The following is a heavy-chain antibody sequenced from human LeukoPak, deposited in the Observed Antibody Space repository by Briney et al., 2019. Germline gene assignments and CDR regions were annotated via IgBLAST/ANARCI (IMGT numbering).Heavy chain of an antibody. CDR3: ARLSAAVHLGASDT. D-gene: IGHD3-3*01. J-gene: IGHJ3*02. CDR2: IHTSGSS. CDR1: GGSISNYY. Sequence: SETLSLTCAVSGGSISNYYWSWIRQPPGKGLEWIGYIHTSGSSNQNPSLKSRVTISVDTSKNHYSLSLRSVTAADTAVYFCARLSAAVHLGASDTWGQGTMVTVSS. V-gene: IGHV4-4*09.